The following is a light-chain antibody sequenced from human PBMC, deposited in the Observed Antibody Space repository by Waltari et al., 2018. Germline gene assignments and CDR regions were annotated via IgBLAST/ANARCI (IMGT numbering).Light chain of an antibody. CDR2: DVS. CDR1: RSDVGGYNS. J-gene: IGLJ3*02. CDR3: SSYTSSSTLWV. Sequence: QSALTQPASVSGSPGQSITISCTGTRSDVGGYNSVSWDHQHPGKAPKLMIYDVSNRPSGVSNRFSGSKSGNTASLTISGLQAEDEADYYCSSYTSSSTLWVFGGGTKLTVL. V-gene: IGLV2-14*03.